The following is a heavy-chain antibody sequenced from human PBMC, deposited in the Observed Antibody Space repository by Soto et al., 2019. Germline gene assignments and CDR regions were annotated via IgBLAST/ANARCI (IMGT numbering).Heavy chain of an antibody. CDR2: IYYSGST. D-gene: IGHD5-18*01. V-gene: IGHV4-31*03. CDR3: ARDTARGYYYGMDV. J-gene: IGHJ6*02. CDR1: GGSISSGGYY. Sequence: CTVSGGSISSGGYYWSWIRQHPGKGLEWIGYIYYSGSTYYNPSLKSRVTISVDTSKNQFSLKLSSVTAADTAVYYCARDTARGYYYGMDVWGQGTTVTVSS.